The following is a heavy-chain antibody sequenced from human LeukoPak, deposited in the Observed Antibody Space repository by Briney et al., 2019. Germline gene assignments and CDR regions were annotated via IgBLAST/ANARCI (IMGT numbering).Heavy chain of an antibody. V-gene: IGHV1-18*01. D-gene: IGHD3-22*01. J-gene: IGHJ4*02. CDR1: GYTFTSYG. CDR2: ISAYNANT. Sequence: ASVKVSCKASGYTFTSYGISWVRQAPGQGLEWMGWISAYNANTNYAQRLQGRVTMTTDTSTSTAYMELRSLRSDDTAVYYCARVYDSSGYGGLDYWGQGTLVTVSS. CDR3: ARVYDSSGYGGLDY.